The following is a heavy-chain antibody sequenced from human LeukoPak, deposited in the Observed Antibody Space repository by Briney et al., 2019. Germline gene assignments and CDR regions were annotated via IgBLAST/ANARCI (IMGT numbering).Heavy chain of an antibody. D-gene: IGHD6-13*01. Sequence: GGSLRLSCAASGFTFSSYAMSWVRQAPGKGLEWVSAISGSGGSTYYADSVKGRFTISRDNSKNTLYLQMNSLRAEDTAVYYCAKGGEEYSSSWLFDYWGQGTLVTVSS. CDR1: GFTFSSYA. CDR2: ISGSGGST. J-gene: IGHJ4*02. V-gene: IGHV3-23*01. CDR3: AKGGEEYSSSWLFDY.